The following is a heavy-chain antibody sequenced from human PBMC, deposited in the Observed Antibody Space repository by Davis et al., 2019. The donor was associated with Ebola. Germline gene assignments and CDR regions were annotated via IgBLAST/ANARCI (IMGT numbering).Heavy chain of an antibody. CDR1: GFTFSSYA. Sequence: PGGSLRLSCAASGFTFSSYAMHWVRQAPGKGLEWVAVISYDGSNKYYADSVKGRFTISRDNSKNTLYLQMNSLRAEDTAVYYCARDGSYYDYGYNWFDPWGQGTLVTVSS. CDR3: ARDGSYYDYGYNWFDP. J-gene: IGHJ5*02. V-gene: IGHV3-30-3*01. CDR2: ISYDGSNK. D-gene: IGHD1-26*01.